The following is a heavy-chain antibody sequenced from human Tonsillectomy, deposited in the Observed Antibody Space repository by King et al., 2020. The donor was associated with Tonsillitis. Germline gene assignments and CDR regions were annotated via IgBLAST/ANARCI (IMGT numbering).Heavy chain of an antibody. CDR2: INPNSGGT. V-gene: IGHV1-2*02. J-gene: IGHJ4*02. Sequence: VQLVESGAEVKKPGASVKVSCKASGYTFTGYFTHWVRQAPGQGLEWMGWINPNSGGTKYAQNFQGRVTMTRDTSTSTAYMQLSRLRSDDTAVYYCARDWPGCSGTSVDSWGQGTLVTVSS. CDR3: ARDWPGCSGTSVDS. CDR1: GYTFTGYF. D-gene: IGHD3-10*02.